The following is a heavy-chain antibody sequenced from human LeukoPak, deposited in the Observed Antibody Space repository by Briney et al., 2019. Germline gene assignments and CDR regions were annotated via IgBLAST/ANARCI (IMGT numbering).Heavy chain of an antibody. D-gene: IGHD6-6*01. CDR2: IFSNDEK. Sequence: SGPTLVNPTETLTLTCTVSGFSLSNARMGVSWIRQPPGKALEWLAHIFSNDEKSYSTSLKSRLTISKDTSKSQVVLTMTNMDPVDTATYYCARIGPYRSSKVDAFDIWGQGTMVTVSS. V-gene: IGHV2-26*01. J-gene: IGHJ3*02. CDR3: ARIGPYRSSKVDAFDI. CDR1: GFSLSNARMG.